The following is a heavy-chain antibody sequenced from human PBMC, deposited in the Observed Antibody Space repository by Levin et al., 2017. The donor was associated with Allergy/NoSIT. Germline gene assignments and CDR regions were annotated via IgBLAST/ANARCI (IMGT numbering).Heavy chain of an antibody. CDR3: ARDSSYYDSSGDKRFDY. CDR1: GGSVSGYY. V-gene: IGHV4-59*02. Sequence: PSETLSLTCTVSGGSVSGYYWSWIRQPPGKGLEWIGYIYYSGSTNYNPSLRSRVTISVDTSKNQFSLKLSSVTAADTAVYYCARDSSYYDSSGDKRFDYWGQGTLVTVSS. J-gene: IGHJ4*02. CDR2: IYYSGST. D-gene: IGHD3-22*01.